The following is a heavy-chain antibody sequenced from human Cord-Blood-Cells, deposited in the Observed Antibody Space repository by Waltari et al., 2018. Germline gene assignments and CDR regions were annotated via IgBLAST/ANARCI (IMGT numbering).Heavy chain of an antibody. D-gene: IGHD3-10*01. Sequence: EVQLLESGGGLVQPGGSLRLSCAASGFTFSSYAMSWVRQAPGKGREWVSAISGSGGSTYYADSVKGRFTISRDNSKNTLYLQMNSLRAEDTAVYYCAKFMVRGVKGFDYWGQGTLVTVSS. J-gene: IGHJ4*02. CDR3: AKFMVRGVKGFDY. CDR2: ISGSGGST. CDR1: GFTFSSYA. V-gene: IGHV3-23*01.